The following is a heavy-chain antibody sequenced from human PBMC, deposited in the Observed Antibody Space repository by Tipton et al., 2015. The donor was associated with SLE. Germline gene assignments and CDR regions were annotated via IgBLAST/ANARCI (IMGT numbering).Heavy chain of an antibody. Sequence: LRLSCTVSGYSISSGYSWGWIRQPPGKGLEWIGSMFHGGSTYYNPSLKSRVTISVDTSKNQFSLKLSSVTAADTAVYHCASSQYCSDSSCYSFDYWGQGSLVTVSS. J-gene: IGHJ4*02. CDR3: ASSQYCSDSSCYSFDY. CDR2: MFHGGST. D-gene: IGHD2-2*02. V-gene: IGHV4-38-2*02. CDR1: GYSISSGYS.